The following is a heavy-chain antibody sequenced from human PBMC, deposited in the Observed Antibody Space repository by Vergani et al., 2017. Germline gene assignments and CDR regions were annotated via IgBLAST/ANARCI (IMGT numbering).Heavy chain of an antibody. V-gene: IGHV1-3*01. CDR2: INAGNGNT. J-gene: IGHJ4*02. D-gene: IGHD2-2*01. Sequence: QVQLVQSGAEVKKPGASVKVSCKASGYTFTSYAMHWVRQAPGQRLEWMGWINAGNGNTKYSQKFQGRVTITRDTSASTAYMELSSLRSEDTAVYYCARELVRKYQHNIGYWGQGTLVTVSS. CDR3: ARELVRKYQHNIGY. CDR1: GYTFTSYA.